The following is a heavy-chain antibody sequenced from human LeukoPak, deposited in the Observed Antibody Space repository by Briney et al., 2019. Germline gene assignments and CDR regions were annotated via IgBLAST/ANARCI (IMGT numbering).Heavy chain of an antibody. V-gene: IGHV4-39*07. Sequence: SETLSLTCTVSGGSISSSSYYWGWIRQPPGKGLEWIGSIYYSGSTYYNPSLKSRVTISVDTSKNQFSLKLSSVTAADTAVYYCAREVPVDYWGQGTLVTVSS. CDR2: IYYSGST. J-gene: IGHJ4*02. CDR1: GGSISSSSYY. CDR3: AREVPVDY.